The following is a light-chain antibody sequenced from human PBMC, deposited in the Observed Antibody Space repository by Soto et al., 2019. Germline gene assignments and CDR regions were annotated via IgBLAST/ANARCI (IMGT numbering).Light chain of an antibody. V-gene: IGKV3-15*01. J-gene: IGKJ1*01. CDR2: AVS. CDR1: QSVSSN. CDR3: QQYNKWPLT. Sequence: EIMMTQSPGTLSASPGERATLSCRASQSVSSNLAWYQQKPGQAPRLLIYAVSNRATGIPARFSGSGSGTEVTLTISSLQSEDFAVYYFQQYNKWPLTFGQGTKVEIK.